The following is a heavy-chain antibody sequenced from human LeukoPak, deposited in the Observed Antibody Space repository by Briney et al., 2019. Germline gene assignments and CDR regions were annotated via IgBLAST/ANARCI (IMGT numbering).Heavy chain of an antibody. Sequence: ASVKVSFKASGYTFTNYGISWVRQAPGQGLEGMGWINAYSGDTNYAQKLQGRVTKTTDTSTSTSYMELRSLRSEDTAVYYCATIQGDGWFDPWGQGTLVTVSS. D-gene: IGHD3-16*01. J-gene: IGHJ5*02. CDR3: ATIQGDGWFDP. CDR2: INAYSGDT. CDR1: GYTFTNYG. V-gene: IGHV1-18*01.